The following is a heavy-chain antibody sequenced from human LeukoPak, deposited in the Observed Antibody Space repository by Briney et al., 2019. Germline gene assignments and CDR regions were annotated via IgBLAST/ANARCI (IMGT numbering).Heavy chain of an antibody. V-gene: IGHV3-30*04. CDR2: ISYDGSNK. Sequence: GGSLRLSCAASGFTFSSYAMHWVRQAPGKGLEWVAVISYDGSNKYYADSVKGRFTISRDNSKNTLYLQMNSLRAEDTAVYYCAPLTYDRGWGQGTLVTVSS. J-gene: IGHJ4*02. CDR1: GFTFSSYA. CDR3: APLTYDRG. D-gene: IGHD3-22*01.